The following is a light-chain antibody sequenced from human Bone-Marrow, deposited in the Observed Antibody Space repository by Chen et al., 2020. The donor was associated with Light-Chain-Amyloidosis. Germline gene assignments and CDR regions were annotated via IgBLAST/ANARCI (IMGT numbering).Light chain of an antibody. CDR1: NSNIGINY. V-gene: IGLV1-51*02. J-gene: IGLJ3*02. CDR3: ATWDSSRTAWM. CDR2: ENN. Sequence: QSVLTQPPSVSAAPGQKVTISCSRSNSNIGINYVSWYQQLPGTSPKLLIYENNQRPSEIPDRFSGSKSGTSATLGVAGLQTGDEADYYCATWDSSRTAWMFGGGTKLTV.